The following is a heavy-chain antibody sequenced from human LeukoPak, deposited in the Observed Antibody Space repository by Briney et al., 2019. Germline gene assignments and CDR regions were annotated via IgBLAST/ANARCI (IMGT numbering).Heavy chain of an antibody. CDR1: GGSFSGYY. CDR3: ARASVYSCSLFFDY. CDR2: INHSGST. V-gene: IGHV4-34*01. D-gene: IGHD6-13*01. Sequence: SETLSLTCAVYGGSFSGYYWSWIRQPPGKGLEWIGEINHSGSTNYNPSLKSRVTISVDTSKNQFSLKLSSVTAADTAVYYCARASVYSCSLFFDYWGQRTLVTVSS. J-gene: IGHJ4*02.